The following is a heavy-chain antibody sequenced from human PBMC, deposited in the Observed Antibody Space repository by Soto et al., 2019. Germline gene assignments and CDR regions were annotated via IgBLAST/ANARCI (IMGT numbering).Heavy chain of an antibody. Sequence: GASVKVSCKASGYTFTGHYMHWVRQAPGQGLEWLGWINPNSGGTNYAQKFQGWVTMTRDTSISTAYMELSRLRSDDTAVYYCARAQCPSCSSETYIPQNFDYWGQGTLVTLSS. J-gene: IGHJ4*02. V-gene: IGHV1-2*04. D-gene: IGHD2-15*01. CDR1: GYTFTGHY. CDR3: ARAQCPSCSSETYIPQNFDY. CDR2: INPNSGGT.